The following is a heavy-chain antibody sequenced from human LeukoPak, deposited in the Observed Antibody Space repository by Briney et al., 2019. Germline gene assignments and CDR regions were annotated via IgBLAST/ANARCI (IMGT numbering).Heavy chain of an antibody. J-gene: IGHJ6*03. D-gene: IGHD2-15*01. CDR3: ARESLGYCSGSTCYYFYMDF. CDR1: GFSFSSYS. Sequence: GGSLRLSCAASGFSFSSYSMNWVRQAPGKVLEWLSYISGSSNPIYYADSVKGRFTISRDNAMDSQYLQMNSLRAEDTAVYYCARESLGYCSGSTCYYFYMDFWAKGPRSPSP. V-gene: IGHV3-48*04. CDR2: ISGSSNPI.